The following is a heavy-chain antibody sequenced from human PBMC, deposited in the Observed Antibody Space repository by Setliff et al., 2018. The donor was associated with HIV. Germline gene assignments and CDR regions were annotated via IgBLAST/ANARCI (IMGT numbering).Heavy chain of an antibody. CDR1: GFTFSSNW. Sequence: PGGSLRLSCAASGFTFSSNWMSWIRQAPGKGLEWVANIKQDGSEKYYVDSVKGRFTISRDNAKNSLYLQMNSLRAKDTAVYYCARTRLGAAYFDFWGQGIPVTVSS. V-gene: IGHV3-7*01. J-gene: IGHJ4*02. CDR3: ARTRLGAAYFDF. CDR2: IKQDGSEK. D-gene: IGHD6-13*01.